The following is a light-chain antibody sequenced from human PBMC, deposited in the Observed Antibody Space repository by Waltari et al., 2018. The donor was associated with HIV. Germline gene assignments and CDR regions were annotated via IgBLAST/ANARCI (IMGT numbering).Light chain of an antibody. J-gene: IGLJ3*02. CDR1: RSNIGAHYD. Sequence: QSVLTQPPSVSGAPGQRVTISCTGSRSNIGAHYDVPWYQQLPGTAPKLLIYGNNNRPSGVPDRFSGSKSGTSASLAITGLQAEDEADYYCQSYDSSLSGSGVFGGGTKLTVL. CDR2: GNN. CDR3: QSYDSSLSGSGV. V-gene: IGLV1-40*01.